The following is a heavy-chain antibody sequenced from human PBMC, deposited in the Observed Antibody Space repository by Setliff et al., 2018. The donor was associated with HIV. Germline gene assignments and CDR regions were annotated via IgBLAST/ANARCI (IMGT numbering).Heavy chain of an antibody. D-gene: IGHD2-21*01. CDR1: GGSISGGDYY. CDR3: ATKPRPIVVMPAATYWYFDP. V-gene: IGHV4-31*03. Sequence: SETLSLTCTVSGGSISGGDYYWSWIRQHPGKGLEWIGYIYYTGSTYYNPSLKSRVTISVDTSKNQFSLKLGSVTAADTAIYYCATKPRPIVVMPAATYWYFDPWGRGTLVTVSS. CDR2: IYYTGST. J-gene: IGHJ2*01.